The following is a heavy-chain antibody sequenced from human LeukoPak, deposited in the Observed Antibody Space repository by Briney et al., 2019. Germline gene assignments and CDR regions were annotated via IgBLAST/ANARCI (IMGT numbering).Heavy chain of an antibody. D-gene: IGHD6-19*01. CDR3: ATGGSSGWYHFEY. CDR2: INSDGSTT. V-gene: IGHV3-74*03. Sequence: PGGSLRLSCAASGFTFTSYWMHWVRQAPGKGLVWVSLINSDGSTTKYADSVKGRFTMSRDNAENTLYLEMNSLRGEDTAVYYCATGGSSGWYHFEYWGQGTLVTVSS. CDR1: GFTFTSYW. J-gene: IGHJ4*02.